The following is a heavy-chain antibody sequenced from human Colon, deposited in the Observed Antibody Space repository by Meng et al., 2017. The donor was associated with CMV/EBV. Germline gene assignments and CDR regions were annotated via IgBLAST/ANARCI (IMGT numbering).Heavy chain of an antibody. V-gene: IGHV7-4-1*02. CDR1: YA. Sequence: YAMNWVRQAPGQGVEWMGWINTNTGNPTYAQGFTGRFVFSLDTSVSTAYLQISSLKADDTAVYYCARGRLTADYWGQGTLVTVSS. D-gene: IGHD4/OR15-4a*01. CDR2: INTNTGNP. CDR3: ARGRLTADY. J-gene: IGHJ4*02.